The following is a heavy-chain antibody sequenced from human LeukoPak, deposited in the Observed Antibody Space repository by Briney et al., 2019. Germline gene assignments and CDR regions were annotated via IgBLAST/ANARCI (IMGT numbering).Heavy chain of an antibody. D-gene: IGHD3/OR15-3a*01. CDR3: ARDLGGTGSRGMDV. V-gene: IGHV3-13*01. CDR1: GFTFSSYD. CDR2: IGTADDT. J-gene: IGHJ6*02. Sequence: GGSLRLSCVASGFTFSSYDMHWVRHTPGKGLEWVSAIGTADDTYYPGSVKGRFTISRENARNSLYLQMNSLRAGDTAVYYCARDLGGTGSRGMDVWGQGTTVTVSS.